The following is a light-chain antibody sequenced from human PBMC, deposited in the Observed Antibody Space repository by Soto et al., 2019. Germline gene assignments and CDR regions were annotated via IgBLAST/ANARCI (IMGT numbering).Light chain of an antibody. CDR2: KAS. J-gene: IGKJ2*01. Sequence: PMTQSPSSLSASVGYRVTITCRASQSISSYLNWYQQKPGKAPKLLIYKASTLKSGVPSRFSGSGSGTEFTLTISSLQPDDFATYYCQHYNSYLEAFGHGA. V-gene: IGKV1-5*03. CDR3: QHYNSYLEA. CDR1: QSISSY.